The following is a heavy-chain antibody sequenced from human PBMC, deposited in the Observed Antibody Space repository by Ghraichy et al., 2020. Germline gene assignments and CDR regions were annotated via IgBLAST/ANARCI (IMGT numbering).Heavy chain of an antibody. V-gene: IGHV3-7*03. CDR1: GLIFSSYW. D-gene: IGHD3-10*01. CDR2: INQDGREK. Sequence: GGSLRLSCAASGLIFSSYWMTWVRQAPGKGLEWVANINQDGREKYYVGSVKGRFTISRDNAKNSLYLQMNNLSAEDTAVYYCSSGDTFDIWGQGTVVTVSS. J-gene: IGHJ3*02. CDR3: SSGDTFDI.